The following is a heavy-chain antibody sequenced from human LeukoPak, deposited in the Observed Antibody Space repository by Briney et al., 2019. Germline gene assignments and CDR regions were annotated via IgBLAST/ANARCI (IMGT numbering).Heavy chain of an antibody. CDR1: GGSISSYY. CDR2: IYYSGST. V-gene: IGHV4-59*06. Sequence: SETLSLTCTVSGGSISSYYWSWIRQHPGKGLEWIGYIYYSGSTYYNPSLKSRVTISVDTSKNQFSLKLSSVTAADTAVYYCARDYYYGSGKSLGAFDIWGQGTMVTVSS. D-gene: IGHD3-10*01. CDR3: ARDYYYGSGKSLGAFDI. J-gene: IGHJ3*02.